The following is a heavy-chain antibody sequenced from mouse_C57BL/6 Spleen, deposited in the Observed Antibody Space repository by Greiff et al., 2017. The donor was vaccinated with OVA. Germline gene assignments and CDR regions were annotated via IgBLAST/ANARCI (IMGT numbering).Heavy chain of an antibody. CDR1: GFTFSNYW. CDR3: TDRYWYCDV. CDR2: IRLKSDNYAT. V-gene: IGHV6-3*01. Sequence: DVKLVESGGGLVQPGGSMKLSCVASGFTFSNYWMNWVRQSPEKGLEWVAQIRLKSDNYATHYAESVKGRFTISRDDSKSSVYLQMNNLRAEDTGIYYCTDRYWYCDVWGTGTTVTVSS. J-gene: IGHJ1*03.